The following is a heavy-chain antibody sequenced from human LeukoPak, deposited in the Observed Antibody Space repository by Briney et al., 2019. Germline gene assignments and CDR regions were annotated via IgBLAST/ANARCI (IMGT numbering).Heavy chain of an antibody. D-gene: IGHD3-10*01. CDR1: GFTFSSYG. V-gene: IGHV3-30*02. J-gene: IGHJ4*02. CDR2: IRYGGSNK. CDR3: AKEAGRYGSGSSY. Sequence: GGSLRLSCAASGFTFSSYGMHWVRQAPGKGLEWVAFIRYGGSNKYYADSVKGRFTISRDNSKNTLYLQMNSLRAEDTAVYYCAKEAGRYGSGSSYWGQGTLVTVSS.